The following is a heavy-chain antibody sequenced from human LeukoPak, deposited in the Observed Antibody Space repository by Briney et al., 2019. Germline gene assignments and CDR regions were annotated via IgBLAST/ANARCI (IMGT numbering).Heavy chain of an antibody. CDR3: ARVDYGDYVFDY. V-gene: IGHV4-59*12. D-gene: IGHD4-17*01. CDR2: IYYSGST. J-gene: IGHJ4*02. CDR1: GGSISSYY. Sequence: SETLSLTCTVSGGSISSYYWSWIRQPPGKGLEWIGYIYYSGSTNYNPSLKSRVTISVDTSKNQFSLKLSSVTAADTAVYYCARVDYGDYVFDYWGQGTLVTVSS.